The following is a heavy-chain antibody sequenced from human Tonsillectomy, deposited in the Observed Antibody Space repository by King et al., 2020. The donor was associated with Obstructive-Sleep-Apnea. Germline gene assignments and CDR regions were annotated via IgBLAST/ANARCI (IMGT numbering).Heavy chain of an antibody. CDR2: IYDTGTT. V-gene: IGHV4-31*03. J-gene: IGHJ4*02. Sequence: QLQESGPGLVKPSQTLSLTCSVSGDSFNSGAFYWGWIRQVPGKGLEWLGYIYDTGTTYYNPSLESRLTILVDTSQSQSSLKLRSVTAADTAVYFCARVRHQGDFVDYWGQGSLVVVSS. CDR1: GDSFNSGAFY. D-gene: IGHD3-16*01. CDR3: ARVRHQGDFVDY.